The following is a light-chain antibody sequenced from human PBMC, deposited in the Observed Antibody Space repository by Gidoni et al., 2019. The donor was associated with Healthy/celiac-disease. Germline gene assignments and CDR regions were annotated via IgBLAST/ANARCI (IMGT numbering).Light chain of an antibody. J-gene: IGLJ3*02. CDR2: EVS. V-gene: IGLV2-14*01. Sequence: QSALTQPASVSWSPGQSITISCTRTSSDVGGYNYGSWYQQHPGKAPKLMIYEVSNRPSGVSNRFSGSKAGNTASLTISGRQAEDEADYYCSAYTSSSTLWVFGGGTKLTVL. CDR1: SSDVGGYNY. CDR3: SAYTSSSTLWV.